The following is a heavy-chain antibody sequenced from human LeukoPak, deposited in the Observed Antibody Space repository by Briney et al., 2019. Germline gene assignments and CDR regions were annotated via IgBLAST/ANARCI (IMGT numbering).Heavy chain of an antibody. J-gene: IGHJ6*03. V-gene: IGHV4-34*01. CDR1: GGSFSGYY. Sequence: SETLSLTCAVYGGSFSGYYWSWIRQPPGKGLEWIGEINHSGSTNYNPSLKSRVTISVDTSKNQFSLKLSSVTAADTAVYYCASRGRFGARYYYMDVWGKGTTVTVS. CDR2: INHSGST. D-gene: IGHD3-10*01. CDR3: ASRGRFGARYYYMDV.